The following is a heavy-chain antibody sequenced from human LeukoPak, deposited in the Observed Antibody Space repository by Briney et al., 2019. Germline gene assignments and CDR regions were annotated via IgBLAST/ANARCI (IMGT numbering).Heavy chain of an antibody. J-gene: IGHJ6*02. V-gene: IGHV3-11*01. CDR3: ARDSSSWYYYGMDV. D-gene: IGHD6-13*01. CDR1: GFIVSSNY. CDR2: ISSSGSTI. Sequence: GGSLRLSCVASGFIVSSNYINWVRQAPGKGLEWVSYISSSGSTIYYADSVKGRFTISRDNAKNSLYLQMNSLRAEDTAVYYCARDSSSWYYYGMDVWGQGTTVTVSS.